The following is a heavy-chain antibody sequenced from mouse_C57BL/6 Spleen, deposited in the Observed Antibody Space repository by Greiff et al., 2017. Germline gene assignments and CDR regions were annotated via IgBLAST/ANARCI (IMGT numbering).Heavy chain of an antibody. Sequence: EVQLVESGGGLVQPKGSLKLSCAASGFSFNTYAMNWVRQAPGKGLEWVARIRSKSNNYATYYADSVKDRFTIASDDSESMLYLQMNNLKTEDTAMYYCVRGECSYAMDYWGQGTSGTVSS. CDR1: GFSFNTYA. D-gene: IGHD6-1*01. J-gene: IGHJ4*01. CDR3: VRGECSYAMDY. CDR2: IRSKSNNYAT. V-gene: IGHV10-1*01.